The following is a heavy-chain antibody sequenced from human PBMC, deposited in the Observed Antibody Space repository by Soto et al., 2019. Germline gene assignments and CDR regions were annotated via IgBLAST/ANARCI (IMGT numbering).Heavy chain of an antibody. D-gene: IGHD3-10*01. CDR2: IYYSGST. Sequence: PSETLSLTCTVSGGSISSGDYYWSWIRQPPGKGLEWIGYIYYSGSTYYNPSLKSRVTISVDTSKNQFSLKLSSVTAADTAVYYCAREFPADLGWFGERRNYYFDYWGQGTLVTVSS. J-gene: IGHJ4*02. CDR1: GGSISSGDYY. CDR3: AREFPADLGWFGERRNYYFDY. V-gene: IGHV4-30-4*01.